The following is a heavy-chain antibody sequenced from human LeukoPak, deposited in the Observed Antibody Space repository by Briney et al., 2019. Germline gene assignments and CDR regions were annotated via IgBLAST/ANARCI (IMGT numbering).Heavy chain of an antibody. D-gene: IGHD1-26*01. CDR1: GGSISSYY. CDR3: ARPSGNYWAFDI. CDR2: IFRPGST. V-gene: IGHV4-4*07. J-gene: IGHJ3*02. Sequence: SETLSLTCTVSGGSISSYYWSWIRQPAGKGLEWIGRIFRPGSTNYNPSLKSRVTISEDTSQNQFSLHLSSVTAADTAVYYCARPSGNYWAFDIWGQGTMVTVSS.